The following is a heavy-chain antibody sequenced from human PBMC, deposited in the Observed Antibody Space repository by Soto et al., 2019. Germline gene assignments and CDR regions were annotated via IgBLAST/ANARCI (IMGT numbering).Heavy chain of an antibody. CDR3: ARVITIFGVVNRDSYFDY. Sequence: SETLSLTCTVSGGSISSSSYYWGWIRQPPGKGLEWIGSIYYSGGTYYNPSLKSRVTISVDTSKNQFSLKLSSVTAADTAVYYCARVITIFGVVNRDSYFDYWGQGTLVTVSS. CDR2: IYYSGGT. CDR1: GGSISSSSYY. D-gene: IGHD3-3*01. J-gene: IGHJ4*02. V-gene: IGHV4-39*01.